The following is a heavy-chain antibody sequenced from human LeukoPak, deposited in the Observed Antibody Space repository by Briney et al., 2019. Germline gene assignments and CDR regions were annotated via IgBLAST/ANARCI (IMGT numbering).Heavy chain of an antibody. V-gene: IGHV3-7*05. D-gene: IGHD1-26*01. CDR2: IKPEGSEK. CDR1: AFPFRCYL. J-gene: IGHJ6*02. CDR3: TRDASGDTNSGPRMDV. Sequence: GGPLRHSCAASAFPFRCYLMIGVRQAPGKGVEGVAMIKPEGSEKYYVDSVKGLFTISRDNAKNSLYLQMTSLRAEDTAVYYCTRDASGDTNSGPRMDVWGQGTTVTVSS.